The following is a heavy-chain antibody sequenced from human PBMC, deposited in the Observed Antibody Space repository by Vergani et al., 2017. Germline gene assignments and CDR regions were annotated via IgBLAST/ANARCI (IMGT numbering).Heavy chain of an antibody. CDR3: ATAEITMVRGVRSPAVI. V-gene: IGHV1-24*01. D-gene: IGHD3-10*01. CDR2: FDTEDGET. CDR1: GYTLTELS. J-gene: IGHJ4*02. Sequence: QVQLVQSGAEVKKPGASVKVSCKVSGYTLTELSMHWVRQAPGKGLEWMGGFDTEDGETIYAQKFQGRVTMTEDISTDTAYMELSSLRSEDTAVYYCATAEITMVRGVRSPAVIWGQGTLVTVSS.